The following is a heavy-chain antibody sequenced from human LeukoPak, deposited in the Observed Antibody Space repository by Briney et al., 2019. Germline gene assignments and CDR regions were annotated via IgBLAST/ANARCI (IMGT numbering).Heavy chain of an antibody. CDR1: GFTFSSYA. V-gene: IGHV3-23*01. J-gene: IGHJ4*02. CDR2: ISGSGGST. D-gene: IGHD6-6*01. Sequence: GGSLRLSCAASGFTFSSYAMSWVRQAPGKGLEWVSAISGSGGSTYYVDSVKGRFTISRDNAKNTLYLQMNSLRAEDTAVYYCASGEYSSRLDYWGQGTLVTVSS. CDR3: ASGEYSSRLDY.